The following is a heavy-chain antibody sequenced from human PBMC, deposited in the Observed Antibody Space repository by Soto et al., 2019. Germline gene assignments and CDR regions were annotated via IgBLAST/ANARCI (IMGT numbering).Heavy chain of an antibody. CDR1: GYSFTSYW. D-gene: IGHD6-13*01. CDR3: ARRIAAAGTWYYYYYMDV. CDR2: IYPGDSDT. Sequence: ESLKISCQGSGYSFTSYWIGWVRQMPGKGLEWMGIIYPGDSDTRYSPSFQGQVTISADKSISTAYLQWSSLKASDTAMYYCARRIAAAGTWYYYYYMDVWGKGTTVTVSS. V-gene: IGHV5-51*01. J-gene: IGHJ6*03.